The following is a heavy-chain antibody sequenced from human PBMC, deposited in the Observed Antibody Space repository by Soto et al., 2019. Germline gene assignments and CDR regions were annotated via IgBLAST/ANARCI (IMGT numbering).Heavy chain of an antibody. V-gene: IGHV3-23*01. D-gene: IGHD3-9*01. CDR2: ISGSDGNI. CDR3: AREEGPLRYFTKHYYYYGMDV. CDR1: GFIFRNYV. Sequence: GGSLRLSCAGSGFIFRNYVMSWVRQAPGKGLEWVSTISGSDGNIYYADSVKGRFTISRDNSKDTLYLQMNSLRAEDTAVYYCAREEGPLRYFTKHYYYYGMDVWGQGTTVTVSS. J-gene: IGHJ6*02.